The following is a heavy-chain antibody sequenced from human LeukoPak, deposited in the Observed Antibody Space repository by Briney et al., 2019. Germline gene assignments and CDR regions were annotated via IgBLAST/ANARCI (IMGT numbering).Heavy chain of an antibody. Sequence: PSETLSLTCTVSGGSISSGSYYWSWIRQPAGKGLEWIGRIYTSGSTNYNPSLKSRVTISVDTSKNQFSLKLSSVTAADTAVYYCARQGYSSGWTRDWFDPWGQGTLVTVSS. J-gene: IGHJ5*02. CDR3: ARQGYSSGWTRDWFDP. D-gene: IGHD6-19*01. CDR2: IYTSGST. V-gene: IGHV4-61*02. CDR1: GGSISSGSYY.